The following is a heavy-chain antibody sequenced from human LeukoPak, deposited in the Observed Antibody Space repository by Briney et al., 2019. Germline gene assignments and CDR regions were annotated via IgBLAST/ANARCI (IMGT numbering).Heavy chain of an antibody. CDR1: GFTFSSYW. CDR2: IYSDAT. V-gene: IGHV3-74*01. CDR3: AGGASTWTGY. D-gene: IGHD3/OR15-3a*01. Sequence: GGSLRLSCAASGFTFSSYWIHWVRQAPGKGLVWVSRIYSDATYYADSVKGRFTISRDNAKNTLYLQMNSLRAGDTAVYYCAGGASTWTGYWGQGTLVTVSS. J-gene: IGHJ4*02.